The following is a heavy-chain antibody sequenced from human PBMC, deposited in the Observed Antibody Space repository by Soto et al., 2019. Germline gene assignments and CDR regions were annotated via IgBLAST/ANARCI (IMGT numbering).Heavy chain of an antibody. Sequence: QVQLVESGGGVVQPGKSLRLSCAASGFSFSSYGMHWVRQAPGKGLEWVAVIWYDGSNEDYADSVKGRFAISRDNSKNPLYLQMNSLRADDTAVYYCAIDRDYYDNSGYALDIWGQGTVVTVSS. CDR2: IWYDGSNE. D-gene: IGHD3-22*01. CDR3: AIDRDYYDNSGYALDI. V-gene: IGHV3-33*01. CDR1: GFSFSSYG. J-gene: IGHJ3*02.